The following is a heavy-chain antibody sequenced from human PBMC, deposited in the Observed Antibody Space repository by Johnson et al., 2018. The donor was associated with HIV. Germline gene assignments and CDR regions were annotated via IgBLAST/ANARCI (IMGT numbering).Heavy chain of an antibody. V-gene: IGHV3-33*01. CDR1: GFTFSTYG. D-gene: IGHD3-22*01. CDR3: AREWEKNSSGFYPTVMGI. CDR2: IWFDGSIQ. J-gene: IGHJ3*02. Sequence: QVQLVESGGGVVQPGRSLRLSCAASGFTFSTYGMHWVRQAPGRGLEWVAVIWFDGSIQYYADSVKGRFTISRDNSKNTLFLQMGSLRVEDTAVYYCAREWEKNSSGFYPTVMGIWGQGTRVTVSS.